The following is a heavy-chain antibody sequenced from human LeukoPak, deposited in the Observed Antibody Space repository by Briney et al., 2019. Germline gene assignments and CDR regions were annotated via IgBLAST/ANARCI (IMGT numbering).Heavy chain of an antibody. CDR1: GFSFSRYW. Sequence: GGCLRLSCAASGFSFSRYWMSWVRQAPGKGLECVANINEDGSEKYYVDSVKGRFTISRDNAKNSLYLQMNSLRVEDTAVYYCARDWWDNSGYYDYWGQGTLVTVSS. J-gene: IGHJ4*02. V-gene: IGHV3-7*01. CDR3: ARDWWDNSGYYDY. CDR2: INEDGSEK. D-gene: IGHD3-22*01.